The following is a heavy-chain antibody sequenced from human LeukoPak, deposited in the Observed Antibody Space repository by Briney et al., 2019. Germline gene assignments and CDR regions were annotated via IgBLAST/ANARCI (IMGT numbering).Heavy chain of an antibody. V-gene: IGHV3-23*01. CDR3: AKSHGSSSYYFAVDY. CDR2: ISGSGGST. D-gene: IGHD3-22*01. Sequence: GGSLRLSCAASGFTFSSYGMSWVRQAPGKGLEWVSAISGSGGSTYYADSVKGRFTISRDNSKNTLYLQMNSLRAEDTAVYYCAKSHGSSSYYFAVDYWGQGTLVTVSS. CDR1: GFTFSSYG. J-gene: IGHJ4*02.